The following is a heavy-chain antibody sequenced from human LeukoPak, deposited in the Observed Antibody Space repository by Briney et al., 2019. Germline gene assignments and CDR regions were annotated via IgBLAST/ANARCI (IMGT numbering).Heavy chain of an antibody. D-gene: IGHD4/OR15-4a*01. CDR3: ARAPVTNYYYYYYYYMDV. CDR2: INPNSGNT. CDR1: GYTFTGYY. V-gene: IGHV1-8*03. Sequence: ASVKVSCKASGYTFTGYYMHWVRQAPGQGLEWMGWINPNSGNTGYAQKFQGRVTITRNTSISTAYMELSSLRSEDTAVYYCARAPVTNYYYYYYYYMDVWGKGTTVTVSS. J-gene: IGHJ6*03.